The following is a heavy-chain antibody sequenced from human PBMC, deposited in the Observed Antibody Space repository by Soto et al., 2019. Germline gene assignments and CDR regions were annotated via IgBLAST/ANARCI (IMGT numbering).Heavy chain of an antibody. Sequence: PGGSLRLSCAASGFSFSKAWINWDRQAPGKGLEWVGRVKSKNDGGTTDFAAPVKGRFAISRDDPKNMVYLEMNSLQTEDTAIYYCTTDSYITSIIVRFDYWGHGTLVTVSS. CDR2: VKSKNDGGTT. V-gene: IGHV3-15*07. J-gene: IGHJ4*01. D-gene: IGHD3-22*01. CDR3: TTDSYITSIIVRFDY. CDR1: GFSFSKAW.